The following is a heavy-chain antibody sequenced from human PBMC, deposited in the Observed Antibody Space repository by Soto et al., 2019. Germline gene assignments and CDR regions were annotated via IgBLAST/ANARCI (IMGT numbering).Heavy chain of an antibody. CDR1: GGTFSSYT. V-gene: IGHV1-69*02. CDR2: IIPILGIA. CDR3: ARRGVGENWFDP. J-gene: IGHJ5*02. Sequence: GASVKVSCKASGGTFSSYTISWVRQAPGQGLEWKGRIIPILGIANYAQKFQGRVTITADKSTSTAYMELSSLRSEVTAVYYCARRGVGENWFDPWGQVTLGTVSS. D-gene: IGHD3-10*01.